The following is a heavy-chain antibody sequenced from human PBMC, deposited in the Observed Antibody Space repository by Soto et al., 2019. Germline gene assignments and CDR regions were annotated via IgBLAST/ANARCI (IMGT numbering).Heavy chain of an antibody. J-gene: IGHJ6*02. CDR3: ARDPVDTAMAYYYYGMDV. V-gene: IGHV1-69*06. CDR2: IIPIFGTA. CDR1: GGTFSRYA. Sequence: QVQLVQSGAEVKKPGSSVKVSCKASGGTFSRYAISWVRQAPGQGLEWMGGIIPIFGTANYAQKFQGRVTITADKSTSTAYMELSSLRSEYTAVYYCARDPVDTAMAYYYYGMDVWGHGTTVTVSS. D-gene: IGHD5-18*01.